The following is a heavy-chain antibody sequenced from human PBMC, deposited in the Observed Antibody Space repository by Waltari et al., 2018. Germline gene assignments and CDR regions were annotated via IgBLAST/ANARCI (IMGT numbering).Heavy chain of an antibody. CDR1: GYTFTSYY. Sequence: QVQLVQSGAEVKKPGASVKVSCKASGYTFTSYYMHWVRQAPGQGLEWMGIINPSGGSTSYAQKFQGRVTMTRDTSTSTVYMELSSLRSEDTAVYYCARAGLIVATRGWAFDIWGQGTMVTVSS. CDR3: ARAGLIVATRGWAFDI. D-gene: IGHD5-12*01. CDR2: INPSGGST. J-gene: IGHJ3*02. V-gene: IGHV1-46*01.